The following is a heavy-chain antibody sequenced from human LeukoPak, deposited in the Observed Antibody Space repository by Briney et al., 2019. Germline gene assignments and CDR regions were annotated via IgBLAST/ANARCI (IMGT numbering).Heavy chain of an antibody. D-gene: IGHD3-16*01. Sequence: GGSLRLSCVASGFTFSTYAMSWVRQAPGKGLEWVSTMSGSDGSTYYADSVKGRFTISRDNSKNTLYLQMNSLRADDTAVYYCAKDSAFGGEDSWGQGTLVTVSS. V-gene: IGHV3-23*01. CDR1: GFTFSTYA. J-gene: IGHJ4*02. CDR3: AKDSAFGGEDS. CDR2: MSGSDGST.